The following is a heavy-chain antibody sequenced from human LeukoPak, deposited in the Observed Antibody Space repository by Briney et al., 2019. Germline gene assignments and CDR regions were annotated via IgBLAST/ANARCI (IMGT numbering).Heavy chain of an antibody. V-gene: IGHV4-38-2*02. J-gene: IGHJ3*02. CDR3: ARGPPDCSSTSCYAFDAFDI. CDR2: IYHSGRT. Sequence: SETLSLTCTVSGYSISSGYYWGWIRQPPGKGLEWIGSIYHSGRTFYNPSLKSRVTISVDTSKNQFSLKLTSVTAADTAVYYCARGPPDCSSTSCYAFDAFDIWGQGTMVTVSS. CDR1: GYSISSGYY. D-gene: IGHD2-2*01.